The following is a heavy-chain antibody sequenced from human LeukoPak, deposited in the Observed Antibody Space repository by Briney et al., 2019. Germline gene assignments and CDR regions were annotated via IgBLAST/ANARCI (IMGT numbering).Heavy chain of an antibody. Sequence: TGGSLRLSCAASGFTFSSYAMSWVRQAPGKGLEWVSAISGSGGSTYYADSVKGRFTISRDNSKNTLYLQMNSLRAEDTAVYYCARVRRDSSGWYMIYYYYGMDVWGQGTLVTVSS. V-gene: IGHV3-23*01. CDR3: ARVRRDSSGWYMIYYYYGMDV. CDR2: ISGSGGST. D-gene: IGHD6-19*01. J-gene: IGHJ6*02. CDR1: GFTFSSYA.